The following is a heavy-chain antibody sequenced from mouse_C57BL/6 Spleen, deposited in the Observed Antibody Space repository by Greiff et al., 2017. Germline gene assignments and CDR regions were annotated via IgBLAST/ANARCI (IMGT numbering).Heavy chain of an antibody. D-gene: IGHD1-1*01. CDR2: INPDDGTT. Sequence: EVQLQQSGPELVKPGASVKISCKASGYSFTDYNMNWVKQRTGKSLEWIGVINPDDGTTNYNEKFKGKATLTGDKSTSTAYMQLNSLTSEDSAVYYCARCYYGSSCYFDYWGQGTTLTVSS. J-gene: IGHJ2*01. CDR3: ARCYYGSSCYFDY. CDR1: GYSFTDYN. V-gene: IGHV1-39*01.